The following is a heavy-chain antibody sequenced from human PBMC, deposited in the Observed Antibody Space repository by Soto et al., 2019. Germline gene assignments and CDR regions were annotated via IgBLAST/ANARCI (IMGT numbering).Heavy chain of an antibody. D-gene: IGHD1-7*01. V-gene: IGHV4-34*01. CDR3: ARGFGTTDYYYGMDV. J-gene: IGHJ6*02. CDR1: GGSFSGYY. CDR2: INHSGST. Sequence: SETLSLTCAVYGGSFSGYYWSWIRQPPGKGLEWIGEINHSGSTNYNPSLKSRVTISVDTSKNQFSLKLSSVTAADTAVYYCARGFGTTDYYYGMDVWGQGTTVT.